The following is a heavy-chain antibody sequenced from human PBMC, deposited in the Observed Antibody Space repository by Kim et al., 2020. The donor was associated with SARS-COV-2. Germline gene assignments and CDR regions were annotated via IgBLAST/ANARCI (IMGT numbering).Heavy chain of an antibody. J-gene: IGHJ3*02. V-gene: IGHV4-59*01. CDR3: ARVGSLYAFDI. Sequence: TNDNPSLKSRVTRSVDTSKNQFSLKLSSVTAADTAVYYCARVGSLYAFDIWGQGTMVTVSS. CDR2: T. D-gene: IGHD2-2*03.